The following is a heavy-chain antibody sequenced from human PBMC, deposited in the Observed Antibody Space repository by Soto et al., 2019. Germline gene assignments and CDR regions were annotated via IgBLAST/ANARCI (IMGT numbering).Heavy chain of an antibody. V-gene: IGHV4-31*03. D-gene: IGHD4-17*01. Sequence: QVQLQESGPGLVKPSQTLSLTCTVSGGSISSGGYYWSWIRQHPGKGLEWIGYIYYSGSTYYNPSRKSRVTISVDTSKNQFSLKLSSVTAADTAVYYCARDRETTVTKGPYGMDVWGQGTTVTVSS. CDR2: IYYSGST. J-gene: IGHJ6*02. CDR1: GGSISSGGYY. CDR3: ARDRETTVTKGPYGMDV.